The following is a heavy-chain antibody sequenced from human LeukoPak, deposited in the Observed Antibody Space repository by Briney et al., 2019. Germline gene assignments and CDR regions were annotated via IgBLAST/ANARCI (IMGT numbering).Heavy chain of an antibody. Sequence: GGSLRLSCAASGFAFSSYSMNWVRQAPGKGLEWVSYISSSSSTIYYADSVKGRFTLSRDNSKNTLYLQMNSLRAEDTAVYYCARDYYDSSGYPVDWGQGTLVTVSS. CDR2: ISSSSSTI. V-gene: IGHV3-48*01. D-gene: IGHD3-22*01. CDR3: ARDYYDSSGYPVD. CDR1: GFAFSSYS. J-gene: IGHJ4*02.